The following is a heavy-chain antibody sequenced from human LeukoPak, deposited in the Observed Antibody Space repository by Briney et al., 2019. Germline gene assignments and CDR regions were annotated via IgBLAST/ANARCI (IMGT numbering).Heavy chain of an antibody. V-gene: IGHV4-61*01. CDR3: ASPAGGRYRDDALDI. D-gene: IGHD3-16*01. CDR1: GGSVSSGSYY. J-gene: IGHJ3*02. Sequence: SETLSLTCTVSGGSVSSGSYYWSWIRQPPGKRLEWNGYISYTGTTNYNPSLRSRVTISVDMSKNQFFLKLNSVTAADTAVYHCASPAGGRYRDDALDIWGQGTMVTVSS. CDR2: ISYTGTT.